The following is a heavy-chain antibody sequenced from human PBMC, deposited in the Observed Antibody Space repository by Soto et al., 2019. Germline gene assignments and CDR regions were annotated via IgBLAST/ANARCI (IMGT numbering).Heavy chain of an antibody. CDR3: ARVDTAMVTPDY. CDR2: IYYSGST. Sequence: ETLSLTCTVSGGSISSYYWSWIRQPPGKGLEWIGYIYYSGSTNYNPSLKSRVTISVDTSKNQFSLKLSSVTAADTAVYYCARVDTAMVTPDYWGQGTLVTVSS. J-gene: IGHJ4*02. V-gene: IGHV4-59*01. D-gene: IGHD5-18*01. CDR1: GGSISSYY.